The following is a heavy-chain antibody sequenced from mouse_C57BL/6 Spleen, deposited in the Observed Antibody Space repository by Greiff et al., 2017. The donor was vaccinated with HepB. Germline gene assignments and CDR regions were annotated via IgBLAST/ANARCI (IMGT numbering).Heavy chain of an antibody. Sequence: VQLQQPGAELVKPGASVKLSCKASGYTFTSYWMHWVKQRPGRGLEWLGRIDPNSGGTKYNEKFKSKATLTVDKPSSTAYMQLSSLTSEDSAVYYCARHWDWYFDVWGTGTTVTVSS. J-gene: IGHJ1*03. CDR1: GYTFTSYW. CDR2: IDPNSGGT. V-gene: IGHV1-72*01. D-gene: IGHD4-1*01. CDR3: ARHWDWYFDV.